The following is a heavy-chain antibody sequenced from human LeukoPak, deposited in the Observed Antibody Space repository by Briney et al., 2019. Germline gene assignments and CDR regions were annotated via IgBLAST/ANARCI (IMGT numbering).Heavy chain of an antibody. J-gene: IGHJ4*02. CDR3: ARDISEYYYDSSGYPYFDY. Sequence: PGGSLRLSCAASGFTFSSYSMNWVRQAPGKGLEWVSSISSSSSYIYYADSVKGRFTISRDNAKNSLYLQMNSLRAEDTAVYYCARDISEYYYDSSGYPYFDYWGQGTLVTVSS. D-gene: IGHD3-22*01. CDR1: GFTFSSYS. V-gene: IGHV3-21*01. CDR2: ISSSSSYI.